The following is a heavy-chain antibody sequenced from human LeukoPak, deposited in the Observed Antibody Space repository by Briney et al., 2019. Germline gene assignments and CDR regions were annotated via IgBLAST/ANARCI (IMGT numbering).Heavy chain of an antibody. V-gene: IGHV3-30-3*01. CDR2: ISYNGGNK. D-gene: IGHD3-22*01. CDR3: ARGEGLSSSDTSGYLDS. J-gene: IGHJ5*01. CDR1: GFTFNNFA. Sequence: GGSLRLSCAASGFTFNNFAIHWVRQAPGKGLEWVAVISYNGGNKYYADSVRGRFTISRDNSKNTLYLQMDSLRTEDTAVYYCARGEGLSSSDTSGYLDSWGQGTLVTVSS.